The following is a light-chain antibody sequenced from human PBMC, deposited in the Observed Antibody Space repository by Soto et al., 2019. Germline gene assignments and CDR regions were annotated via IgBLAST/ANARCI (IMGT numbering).Light chain of an antibody. CDR3: QQSYSSPWT. Sequence: DIQMTQSPSILSASVGDRVTIACRASQSISSYLAWYQQKPGKAPNLLIYKASNLASGVPSRFTGGGSGTDFTLTINSLQPDDFATYYCQQSYSSPWTFGQGTKVDIK. V-gene: IGKV1-5*03. CDR2: KAS. J-gene: IGKJ1*01. CDR1: QSISSY.